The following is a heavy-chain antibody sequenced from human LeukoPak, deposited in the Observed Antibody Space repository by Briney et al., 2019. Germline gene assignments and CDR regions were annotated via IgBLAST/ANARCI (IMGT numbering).Heavy chain of an antibody. CDR3: AKGEGDY. CDR2: ISGST. D-gene: IGHD2-21*01. J-gene: IGHJ4*02. CDR1: GVSIRSSNW. V-gene: IGHV4-4*02. Sequence: PSETLSLTCAVSGVSIRSSNWWSWVRQPPGRGLEWIGEISGSTNYNPSLKSRVTISADKSKNQFSLKVRSVTAADTAVYYCAKGEGDYWGQGTLVTVSS.